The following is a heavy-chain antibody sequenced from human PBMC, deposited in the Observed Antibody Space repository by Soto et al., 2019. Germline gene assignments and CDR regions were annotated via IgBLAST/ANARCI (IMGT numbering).Heavy chain of an antibody. CDR1: GGSFSGYY. J-gene: IGHJ4*02. Sequence: QVQLQQWGAGLLKPSETLSLTCAVYGGSFSGYYWSWIRQPPGKGLEWIGEINHSGSTNYNPSLKSRVTISVDTSKNQFSLKLSSVTAADTAVYYCARAPAATSTAFDYWGQGTLVTVSS. V-gene: IGHV4-34*01. CDR3: ARAPAATSTAFDY. CDR2: INHSGST. D-gene: IGHD1-26*01.